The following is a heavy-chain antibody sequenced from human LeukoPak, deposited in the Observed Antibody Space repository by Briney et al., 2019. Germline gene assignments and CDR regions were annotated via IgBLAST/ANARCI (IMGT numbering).Heavy chain of an antibody. V-gene: IGHV3-30-3*01. J-gene: IGHJ6*03. CDR1: GFTFSSYA. CDR3: AKTVTTFHYYYYYYMDV. CDR2: ISYDGSNK. D-gene: IGHD4-17*01. Sequence: GGSLRLSCAASGFTFSSYAMHWVRQAPGKGLEWVAVISYDGSNKYYADSVKGRFTISRDNSKNTLYLQMNSLRAEDTAVYYCAKTVTTFHYYYYYYMDVWGKGTTVTVSS.